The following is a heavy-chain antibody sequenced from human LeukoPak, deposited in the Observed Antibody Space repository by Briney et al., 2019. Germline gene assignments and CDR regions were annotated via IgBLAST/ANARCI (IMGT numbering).Heavy chain of an antibody. V-gene: IGHV3-23*01. D-gene: IGHD3-22*01. CDR2: ISGSGGST. CDR1: GFTFSSYA. CDR3: ARDFADSSGYYLGY. J-gene: IGHJ4*02. Sequence: QAGGSLRLSCAASGFTFSSYAMSWVRQAPGKGLEWVSAISGSGGSTYYADSVKGRFTISRDNSKNTLYLQMNSLRAEDTAVYYCARDFADSSGYYLGYWGQGTLVTVSS.